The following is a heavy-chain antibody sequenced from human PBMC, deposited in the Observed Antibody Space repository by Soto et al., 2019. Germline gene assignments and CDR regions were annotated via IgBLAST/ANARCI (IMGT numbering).Heavy chain of an antibody. CDR1: GGSISSYY. D-gene: IGHD5-12*01. CDR3: ARALAKHPRWLQFDY. CDR2: IYYSGST. J-gene: IGHJ4*02. V-gene: IGHV4-59*01. Sequence: QVQLQESGPGLVKPSETLSLTCTVSGGSISSYYWSWIRQPPGKGLEWIGYIYYSGSTNYNPSLKSRVTISVDTSKNQFSLKLSSVTAADTAVYYCARALAKHPRWLQFDYWGQGTLVTVSS.